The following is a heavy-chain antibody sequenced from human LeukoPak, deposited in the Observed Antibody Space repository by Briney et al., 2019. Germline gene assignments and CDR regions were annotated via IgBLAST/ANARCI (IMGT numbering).Heavy chain of an antibody. CDR1: DSTFSSFS. Sequence: AGGSLILSCAASDSTFSSFSMRWVRQAPGKGLFWVAAISSRSAHIYYADSVKGRFTISRDNAKKSLYLEMNNLRADDTAVHYCARDRSTSRYYHGMDVWGPGTTVIVSS. J-gene: IGHJ6*02. CDR2: ISSRSAHI. V-gene: IGHV3-21*01. CDR3: ARDRSTSRYYHGMDV. D-gene: IGHD2-2*01.